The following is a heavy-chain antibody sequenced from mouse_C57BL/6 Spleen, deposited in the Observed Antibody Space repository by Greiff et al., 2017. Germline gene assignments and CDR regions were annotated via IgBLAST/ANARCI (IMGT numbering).Heavy chain of an antibody. CDR2: ISDGGSYT. D-gene: IGHD2-4*01. Sequence: EVQRVESGGGLVKPGGSLKLSCAASGFTFSSYAMSWVRQTPEKRLEWVATISDGGSYTYYPDNVKGRFTISRDNAKNNLYLQMSHLKSEDTAMYYCARPSDYAFAYWGQGTLVTVSA. CDR3: ARPSDYAFAY. J-gene: IGHJ3*01. V-gene: IGHV5-4*01. CDR1: GFTFSSYA.